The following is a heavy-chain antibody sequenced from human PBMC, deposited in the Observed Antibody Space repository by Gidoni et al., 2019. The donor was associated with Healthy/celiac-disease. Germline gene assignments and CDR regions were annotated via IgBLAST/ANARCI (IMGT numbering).Heavy chain of an antibody. CDR3: ARLGGDHYYYYGMDV. CDR2: INTNSGGT. CDR1: GYTFTGYY. J-gene: IGHJ6*02. V-gene: IGHV1-2*04. D-gene: IGHD2-21*02. Sequence: QVQLVQSGAEVKKPGASVKVSCKASGYTFTGYYMHWMRQAPGKGREWMGWINTNSGGTNDAQKFQGWVTMTRETSISPAYMELSRLRSDDTAVYYCARLGGDHYYYYGMDVWGQGTTVTVSS.